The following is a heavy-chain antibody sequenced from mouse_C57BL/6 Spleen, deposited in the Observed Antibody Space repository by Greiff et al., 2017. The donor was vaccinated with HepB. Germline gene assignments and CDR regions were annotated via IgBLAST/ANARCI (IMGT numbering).Heavy chain of an antibody. D-gene: IGHD1-1*01. CDR3: ARGIYYYGSSSYYAMDY. Sequence: VQGVESGPELVKPGASVKISCKASGYAFSSSWMNWVKQRPGKGLEWIGRIYPGDGDTNYNGKFKGKATLTADKSSSTAYMQLSSLTSEDSAVYFCARGIYYYGSSSYYAMDYWGQGTSVTVSS. CDR1: GYAFSSSW. V-gene: IGHV1-82*01. J-gene: IGHJ4*01. CDR2: IYPGDGDT.